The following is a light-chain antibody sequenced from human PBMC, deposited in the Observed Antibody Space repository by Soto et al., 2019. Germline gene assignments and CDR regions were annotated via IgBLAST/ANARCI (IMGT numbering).Light chain of an antibody. Sequence: EIVLTQSPGTLSLSPGERATLSCRASHSVSSSYLAWYQQKPGQAPSLLIYGASNRATGIPDRFSGSGSGTDFTSTISRLEPEDFAVYYCQQYDSSPRTFGQGTKLEI. J-gene: IGKJ1*01. CDR1: HSVSSSY. V-gene: IGKV3-20*01. CDR3: QQYDSSPRT. CDR2: GAS.